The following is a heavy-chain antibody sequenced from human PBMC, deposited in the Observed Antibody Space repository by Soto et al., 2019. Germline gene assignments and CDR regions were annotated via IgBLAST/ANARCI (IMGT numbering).Heavy chain of an antibody. D-gene: IGHD3-22*01. J-gene: IGHJ4*02. Sequence: GGPLRLSSAASGFPFSSYAMSWVRQAPGKGLEWVSAISGSAATTHFADSVKGRFTISRDNSKNTLYLQMNSLRAEDTAVYYCARDRSYYDSSGSYSPPYWGQGTLVTVSS. V-gene: IGHV3-23*01. CDR3: ARDRSYYDSSGSYSPPY. CDR2: ISGSAATT. CDR1: GFPFSSYA.